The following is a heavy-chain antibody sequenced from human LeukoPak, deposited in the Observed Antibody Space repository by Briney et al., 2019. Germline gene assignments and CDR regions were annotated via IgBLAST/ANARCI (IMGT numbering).Heavy chain of an antibody. CDR1: GGSISSYY. CDR3: ARTYYYGSGILTTFDP. CDR2: IYYSGST. Sequence: SETLSLTCTVSGGSISSYYWSWIRQPPGKGLEWIGYIYYSGSTNYNPSLKSRVTISVDTSKNQVSLKLSSVTAADTAVYYCARTYYYGSGILTTFDPWGQGTLVTVSS. D-gene: IGHD3-10*01. J-gene: IGHJ5*02. V-gene: IGHV4-59*08.